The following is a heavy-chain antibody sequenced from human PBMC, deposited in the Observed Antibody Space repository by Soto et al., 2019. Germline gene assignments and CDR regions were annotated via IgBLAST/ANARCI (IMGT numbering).Heavy chain of an antibody. J-gene: IGHJ5*02. CDR3: ARHDPQRGYSSDWFDP. CDR1: GGSISSSSYY. CDR2: IYYSGST. Sequence: SETLSLTCTVSGGSISSSSYYWGWIRQPPGKGLEWIGSIYYSGSTYYNPSLKSRVTISVDTSKNQFSLKLSSVTAADTAVYYCARHDPQRGYSSDWFDPWGQGTLVTVSS. D-gene: IGHD5-18*01. V-gene: IGHV4-39*01.